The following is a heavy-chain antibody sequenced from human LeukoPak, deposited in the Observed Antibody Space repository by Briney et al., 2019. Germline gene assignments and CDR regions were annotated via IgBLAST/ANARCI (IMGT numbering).Heavy chain of an antibody. Sequence: GGSPRLSCAASRFTFSSYSMNWVRQAPGKGLEWVSYISTTSSTIYYADSVKGRFTISRDNAKNSLYLQMNSLRAEDTAVYYCAREGYYYGSGSPYCFDRWGQGTLVTVSS. J-gene: IGHJ4*02. CDR1: RFTFSSYS. CDR3: AREGYYYGSGSPYCFDR. CDR2: ISTTSSTI. V-gene: IGHV3-48*01. D-gene: IGHD3-10*01.